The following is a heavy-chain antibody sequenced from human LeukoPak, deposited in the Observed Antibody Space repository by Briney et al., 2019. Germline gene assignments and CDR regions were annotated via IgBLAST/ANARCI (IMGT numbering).Heavy chain of an antibody. V-gene: IGHV4-59*01. CDR1: GGSISTYY. CDR3: ARSGGYSSSRSL. CDR2: IYYSGST. Sequence: SETLSLTCIVSGGSISTYYWNWIRQPPGKGLEWIGYIYYSGSTNYNPSLKSRVTISVDTSKNQYSQKLSSVTAADTAVYYCARSGGYSSSRSLWGQGTLVTVSS. D-gene: IGHD6-13*01. J-gene: IGHJ4*02.